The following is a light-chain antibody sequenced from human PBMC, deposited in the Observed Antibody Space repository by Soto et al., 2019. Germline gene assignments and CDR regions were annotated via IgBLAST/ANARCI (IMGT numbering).Light chain of an antibody. CDR3: SSFTSNRIYV. J-gene: IGLJ1*01. CDR1: DSDIGTYDY. CDR2: GVT. V-gene: IGLV2-14*03. Sequence: QSVRTQPASVSGSPGQSMTISCTLNDSDIGTYDYVSWYQQHPGRAPRLLIHGVTTRPSGISGRFSASKSGLTASLTISGLQPEDEADYYCSSFTSNRIYVFGPGTKV.